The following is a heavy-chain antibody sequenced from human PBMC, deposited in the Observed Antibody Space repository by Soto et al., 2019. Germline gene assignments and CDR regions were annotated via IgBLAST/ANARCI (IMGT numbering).Heavy chain of an antibody. Sequence: SETLSLTCTVSGGSISSYYWSWIRQPPGKGLEWIGNIYYTGRTNYNPSLKSRVTIPVDTSKNQFSLRLSSVTAADTAVYYCSRVGGYYGDYPNFDYWGQGTRVTVSS. V-gene: IGHV4-59*01. J-gene: IGHJ4*02. CDR2: IYYTGRT. D-gene: IGHD4-17*01. CDR1: GGSISSYY. CDR3: SRVGGYYGDYPNFDY.